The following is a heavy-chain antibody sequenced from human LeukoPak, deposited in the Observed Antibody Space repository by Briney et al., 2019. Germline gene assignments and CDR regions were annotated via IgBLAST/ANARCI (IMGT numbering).Heavy chain of an antibody. Sequence: GGSLRLSCSASGFTFSSYSMNWVRQAPGKGLEWVSYISSSSGTIHYADSVKGLFTISRDNAKNLLFLQMDSLRDEDTAVYYCARDEAYSGTYAVTWGQGTLVTVSS. D-gene: IGHD1-26*01. CDR3: ARDEAYSGTYAVT. CDR1: GFTFSSYS. J-gene: IGHJ5*02. CDR2: ISSSSGTI. V-gene: IGHV3-48*02.